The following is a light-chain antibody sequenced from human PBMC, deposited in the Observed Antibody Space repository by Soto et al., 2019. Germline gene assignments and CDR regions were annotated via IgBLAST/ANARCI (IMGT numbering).Light chain of an antibody. CDR2: DAS. V-gene: IGKV1-5*01. Sequence: DIQMTQSPSTLSASVGDRVTITCRASQSISFYLVWYQQKTGKAPKVLIWDASRLESGVPSRFSGSGSGTEFTLTISSLQPDDFATYYCQQYNSYSTWTFGQGTKVEIK. CDR1: QSISFY. J-gene: IGKJ1*01. CDR3: QQYNSYSTWT.